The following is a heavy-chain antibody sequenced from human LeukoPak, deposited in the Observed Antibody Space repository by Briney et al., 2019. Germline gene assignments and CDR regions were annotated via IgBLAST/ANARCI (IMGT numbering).Heavy chain of an antibody. CDR2: ISYDGSNK. Sequence: GGSLRLSCAASGFTFSSSAMHWVRQAPGKGLEWVAIISYDGSNKYYADSVKGRFTISRDNSKNTLYLQMNSLRAEDTAVYYCARGGIYYCSGGYCYHMDVWGQGTTVTVSS. CDR3: ARGGIYYCSGGYCYHMDV. D-gene: IGHD2-15*01. CDR1: GFTFSSSA. V-gene: IGHV3-30*04. J-gene: IGHJ6*02.